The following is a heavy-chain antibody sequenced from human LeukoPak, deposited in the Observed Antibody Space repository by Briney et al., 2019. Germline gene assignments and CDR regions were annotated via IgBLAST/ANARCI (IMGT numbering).Heavy chain of an antibody. CDR3: ARVLTPHIVVVTALDY. V-gene: IGHV3-21*01. D-gene: IGHD2-21*02. CDR2: ISSSSSYI. J-gene: IGHJ4*02. Sequence: GGSLRLSCAASGFTFSSCSMNWVRQAPGKGLEWVSSISSSSSYIYYADSVKGRFTISRDNAKNSLYLQMNSLRAEDTAVYYCARVLTPHIVVVTALDYWGQGTLVTVSS. CDR1: GFTFSSCS.